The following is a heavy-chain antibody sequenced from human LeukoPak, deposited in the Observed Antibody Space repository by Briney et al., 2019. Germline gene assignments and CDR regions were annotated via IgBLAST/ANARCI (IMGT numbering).Heavy chain of an antibody. CDR3: ARAAAMATKYYFDY. CDR1: GYTFTSYD. V-gene: IGHV1-8*03. D-gene: IGHD5-18*01. J-gene: IGHJ4*02. Sequence: ASVKVSCKASGYTFTSYDINWVRQATGQGLEWMGWMNPNSGNTGYAQKFQGRVTITRNTSISTAYMELSSLRSEDTAVYYCARAAAMATKYYFDYWGQGTLVTVSS. CDR2: MNPNSGNT.